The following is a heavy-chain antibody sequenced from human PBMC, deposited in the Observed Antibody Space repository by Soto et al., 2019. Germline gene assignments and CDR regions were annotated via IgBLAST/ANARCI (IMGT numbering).Heavy chain of an antibody. D-gene: IGHD6-13*01. Sequence: RSLRLSCAASGFTFSSYGMHWVRPAPDKDMAGLSAISYDGSNKYYADSVKGRFTIPRDNYKNAVYLQMNSLRAEDTAVYYCAKDGGRSSWYLGSRGMEVWGQGTTV. CDR1: GFTFSSYG. CDR3: AKDGGRSSWYLGSRGMEV. J-gene: IGHJ6*02. CDR2: ISYDGSNK. V-gene: IGHV3-30*18.